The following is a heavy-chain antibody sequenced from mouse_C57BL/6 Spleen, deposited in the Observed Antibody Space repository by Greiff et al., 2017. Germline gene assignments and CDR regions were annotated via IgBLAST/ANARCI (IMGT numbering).Heavy chain of an antibody. CDR3: ARDNWDRYFDV. D-gene: IGHD4-1*01. Sequence: QVQLQQPGAELVRPGSSVKLSCKASGYTFTSYWMDWVKQRPGQGLEWIGNIYPSDSETHYNQKFKDKATLTVDKSSSTAYMQLSSLTSEDSAVYYCARDNWDRYFDVWGTGTTVTVSS. CDR2: IYPSDSET. J-gene: IGHJ1*03. CDR1: GYTFTSYW. V-gene: IGHV1-61*01.